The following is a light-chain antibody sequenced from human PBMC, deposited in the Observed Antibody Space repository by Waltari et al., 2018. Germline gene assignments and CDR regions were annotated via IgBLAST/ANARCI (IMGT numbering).Light chain of an antibody. J-gene: IGKJ2*01. V-gene: IGKV1-13*02. CDR1: QGISSA. CDR2: DAS. Sequence: ALQLTQSPSSLSASVGDRVTITCRASQGISSALAWYQQKPGKPPKLLIYDASSLESGVPSRFTGSRSGTDFTLAISSLQPEDFATYYCQQFNSYPRTFGQGTKLEIK. CDR3: QQFNSYPRT.